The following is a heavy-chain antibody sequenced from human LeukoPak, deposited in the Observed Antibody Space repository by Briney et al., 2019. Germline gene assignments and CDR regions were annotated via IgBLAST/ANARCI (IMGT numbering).Heavy chain of an antibody. CDR1: GFTFSSYE. V-gene: IGHV3-48*03. CDR2: ISSSGSTI. J-gene: IGHJ6*03. Sequence: GGSLRLSCAASGFTFSSYEMNWVRQAPGKGLEWVSYISSSGSTIYYADSVKGRFTISRDNAKNSLYLQMNSLRAEDTAVYYCRTMVRGARYYYYYMDVWGKGTTVTVSS. D-gene: IGHD3-10*01. CDR3: RTMVRGARYYYYYMDV.